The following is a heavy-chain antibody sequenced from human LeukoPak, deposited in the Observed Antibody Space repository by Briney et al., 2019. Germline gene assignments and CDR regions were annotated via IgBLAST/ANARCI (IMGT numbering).Heavy chain of an antibody. J-gene: IGHJ5*02. V-gene: IGHV3-30*04. D-gene: IGHD4-17*01. CDR3: ASSPYGDLNWFDP. CDR1: GFTFTSYA. CDR2: ISYDGSNK. Sequence: GGSLRLSCAASGFTFTSYAMHWVRQAPGKGLEWVAVISYDGSNKYYADSVKGRFTISRDNSKNTLYLQMNSLRAEDTAVYYCASSPYGDLNWFDPWRPGTLVTVSS.